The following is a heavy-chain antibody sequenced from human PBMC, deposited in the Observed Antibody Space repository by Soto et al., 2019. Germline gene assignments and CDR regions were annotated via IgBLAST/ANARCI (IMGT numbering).Heavy chain of an antibody. V-gene: IGHV3-30*03. J-gene: IGHJ6*03. Sequence: GGSLRLSCAASGFTCSSYGMHWVRQAPGKGLEWVAVISYDGSNKYYADSVKGRFTISRDNSKNTLYLQMNSLRAEDTSVYYCARKQLGLYYYYMDVWGKGTTVTVSS. D-gene: IGHD6-6*01. CDR2: ISYDGSNK. CDR3: ARKQLGLYYYYMDV. CDR1: GFTCSSYG.